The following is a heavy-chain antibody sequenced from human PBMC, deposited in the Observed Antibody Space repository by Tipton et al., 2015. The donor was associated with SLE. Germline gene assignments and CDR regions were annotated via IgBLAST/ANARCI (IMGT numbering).Heavy chain of an antibody. V-gene: IGHV4-61*02. J-gene: IGHJ4*02. CDR1: GGSVSRGSFH. Sequence: TLSLTCTVSGGSVSRGSFHWSWIRQPARKGLEWIGRIYTTGITSYNPSLKSRVTISLDTSKNQFSLNLDSVTAADTAVYYCARDLSGWSLYYFDSWGQGALVTVSS. CDR2: IYTTGIT. CDR3: ARDLSGWSLYYFDS. D-gene: IGHD6-19*01.